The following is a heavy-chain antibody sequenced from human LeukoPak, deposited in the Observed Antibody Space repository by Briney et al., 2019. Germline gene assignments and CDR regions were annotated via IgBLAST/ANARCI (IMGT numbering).Heavy chain of an antibody. D-gene: IGHD4-17*01. Sequence: SETLSLTCTVSGGSITSGGYFWSWIRQHPGKGLEWIGYISYSGNTYYNPSLKSRLTISVDTSKNQFSLKLSSVTAADTAVYYCARDEGPYGPVDYWGQGTLVTVSS. CDR1: GGSITSGGYF. CDR2: ISYSGNT. CDR3: ARDEGPYGPVDY. J-gene: IGHJ4*02. V-gene: IGHV4-31*03.